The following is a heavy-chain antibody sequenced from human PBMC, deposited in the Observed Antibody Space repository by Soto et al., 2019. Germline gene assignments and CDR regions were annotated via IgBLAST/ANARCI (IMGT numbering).Heavy chain of an antibody. CDR1: GFTFSSYA. V-gene: IGHV3-23*01. CDR2: ISGSGGST. D-gene: IGHD1-1*01. J-gene: IGHJ4*02. CDR3: AKAAKMARGYPIDY. Sequence: LRLSCAASGFTFSSYAMSWVRQAPGKGLEWVSAISGSGGSTYYADSVKGRFTISRDNSKNTLYLQMNSLRAEDTAVYYCAKAAKMARGYPIDYSGQGTLVTVSS.